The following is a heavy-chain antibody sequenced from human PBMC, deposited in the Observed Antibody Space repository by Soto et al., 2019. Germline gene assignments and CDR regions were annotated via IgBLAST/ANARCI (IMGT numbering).Heavy chain of an antibody. CDR2: IWYDGSNK. J-gene: IGHJ4*02. Sequence: QVQLMESGGGVVQPGRSLRLSCAASGFTFSSYGMHWVRQAPGKGLEWVAAIWYDGSNKYYADSVKGRFIISRDNSKNPLYMQMNSLRVEDTAVYYCAREGEEFVSDYWGQGTLVTVSS. CDR3: AREGEEFVSDY. CDR1: GFTFSSYG. V-gene: IGHV3-33*01. D-gene: IGHD3-16*01.